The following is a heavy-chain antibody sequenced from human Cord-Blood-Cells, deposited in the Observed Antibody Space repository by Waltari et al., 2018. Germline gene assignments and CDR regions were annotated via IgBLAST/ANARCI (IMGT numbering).Heavy chain of an antibody. CDR1: AGSISSSSYY. CDR3: ASSFGSGSYYWYFDL. D-gene: IGHD3-10*01. V-gene: IGHV4-39*01. J-gene: IGHJ2*01. CDR2: IYYSGST. Sequence: QLQLQESGPGLVKPSETLSLTCTVSAGSISSSSYYWGWIRQPPGKGLEWIGSIYYSGSTYYNPSLNGRVTISVDTSKNQFSLKLSSVTAADTAVYYCASSFGSGSYYWYFDLWGRGTLVTVSS.